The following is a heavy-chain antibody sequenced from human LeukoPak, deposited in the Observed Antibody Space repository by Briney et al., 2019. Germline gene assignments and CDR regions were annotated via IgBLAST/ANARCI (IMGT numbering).Heavy chain of an antibody. Sequence: GRSLRLSCAASGFTFSSYGMHWVRQAPGKGLEWVASIWYDGSKQLYIDSVKGRFTISRDDSKNTVFLQMNSLRAEDTAVYFCARDLSYGSGEFWGQGTLVTVSS. J-gene: IGHJ4*02. D-gene: IGHD3-10*01. CDR1: GFTFSSYG. V-gene: IGHV3-33*08. CDR3: ARDLSYGSGEF. CDR2: IWYDGSKQ.